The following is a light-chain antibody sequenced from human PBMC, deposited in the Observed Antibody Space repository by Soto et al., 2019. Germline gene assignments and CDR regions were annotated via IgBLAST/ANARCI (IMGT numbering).Light chain of an antibody. CDR2: KAS. CDR3: QHYNSYSEA. CDR1: QTISSW. Sequence: DVKVKLSPSTLSVYIEDRVTITFRASQTISSWLAWYQQKPGKAPKLLIYKASTLKSGVPSRFSGSGSGTEFTLTISILQPDDFATYYCQHYNSYSEAFGQGTMVDI. J-gene: IGKJ1*01. V-gene: IGKV1-5*03.